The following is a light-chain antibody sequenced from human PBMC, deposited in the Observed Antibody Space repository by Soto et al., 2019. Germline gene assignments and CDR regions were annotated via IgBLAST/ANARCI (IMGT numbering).Light chain of an antibody. Sequence: QSVLTQPPSASGTPGQRVTMSCSGGSSNIGRNTVSWYQQLPGTAPKVLISGDNQRSSGVPDRFSGSKSGTSASLTISGLQSEDEADYYCAAWDDSLSGPVFGGGTKVTVL. CDR3: AAWDDSLSGPV. V-gene: IGLV1-44*01. J-gene: IGLJ2*01. CDR2: GDN. CDR1: SSNIGRNT.